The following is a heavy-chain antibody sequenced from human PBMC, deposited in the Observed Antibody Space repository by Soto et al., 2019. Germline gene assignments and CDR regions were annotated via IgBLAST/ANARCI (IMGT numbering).Heavy chain of an antibody. CDR2: IYAGDSET. CDR1: GYSFTSYW. Sequence: PGESLKISCKGSGYSFTSYWIVWVRQMPGKGLEWVGNIYAGDSETRYSPSFRRQVTFSVDKSLSTAYLQWSSLKASDTAMYYCARKEMSSGMDVWGQGTTVTVSS. D-gene: IGHD1-26*01. J-gene: IGHJ6*02. CDR3: ARKEMSSGMDV. V-gene: IGHV5-51*01.